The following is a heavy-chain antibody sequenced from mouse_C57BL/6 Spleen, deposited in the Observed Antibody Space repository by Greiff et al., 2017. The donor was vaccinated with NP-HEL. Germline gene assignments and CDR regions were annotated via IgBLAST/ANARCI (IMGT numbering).Heavy chain of an antibody. V-gene: IGHV1-15*01. CDR1: GYTFTDYD. Sequence: VQLQQSGAELVRPGASVTLSCKASGYTFTDYDMHWVKQTPVHGLEWIGAIDPETGGTAYNQKFHGKAIMTADNSSSTAYMELRSLTSEDSAVYYCTRYSLGRGFAYWGQGTLVTVSA. CDR2: IDPETGGT. J-gene: IGHJ3*01. CDR3: TRYSLGRGFAY. D-gene: IGHD4-1*01.